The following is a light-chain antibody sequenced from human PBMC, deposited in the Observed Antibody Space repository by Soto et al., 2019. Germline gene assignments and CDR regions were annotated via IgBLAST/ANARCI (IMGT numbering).Light chain of an antibody. V-gene: IGKV1-39*01. CDR3: QHSYSTPQA. CDR2: AAS. CDR1: QSISSY. Sequence: DIQMTQSPSSLSASVGDRVTITCRASQSISSYLNWYQQKPGKAPKLLIYAASSLQSGFPSRFSGRGSGTDFTPTISSLQPEDFATYYCQHSYSTPQAFGQGTKVEIK. J-gene: IGKJ1*01.